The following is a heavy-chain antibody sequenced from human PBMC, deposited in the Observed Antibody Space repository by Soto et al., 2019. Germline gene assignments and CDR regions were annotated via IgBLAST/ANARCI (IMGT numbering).Heavy chain of an antibody. CDR2: LNPRSGVT. J-gene: IGHJ4*02. Sequence: ASVKVSCKASGYTFTNYYLHWVRPAPGQGLECMGLLNPRSGVTKYAQAFQDRVTMTRDASISTAYMEVASLRHGDTAVYFCASSAGSTSYPLVLWGPGTLVTVSS. V-gene: IGHV1-2*02. CDR3: ASSAGSTSYPLVL. CDR1: GYTFTNYY. D-gene: IGHD2-8*02.